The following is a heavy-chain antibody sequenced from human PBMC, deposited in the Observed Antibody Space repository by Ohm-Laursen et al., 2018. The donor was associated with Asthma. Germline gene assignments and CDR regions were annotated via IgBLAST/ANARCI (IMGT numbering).Heavy chain of an antibody. J-gene: IGHJ5*02. V-gene: IGHV3-21*01. CDR3: ARAGVTFWRNVNWFDP. Sequence: SLRLSCTASGFTFSTCGIIWVRQAPGKGLEWVPSISSSSSYIYYADSVKGRFTISRDNARNSLYLQMNSLRAEDTAVYYCARAGVTFWRNVNWFDPWGQGTLVTVSS. CDR1: GFTFSTCG. CDR2: ISSSSSYI. D-gene: IGHD3-3*01.